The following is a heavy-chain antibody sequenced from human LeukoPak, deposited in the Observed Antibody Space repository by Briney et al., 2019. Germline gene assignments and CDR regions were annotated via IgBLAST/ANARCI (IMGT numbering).Heavy chain of an antibody. CDR3: AKDGAREMATIPFDY. CDR2: ISWNSGSI. CDR1: GFTFDDYA. D-gene: IGHD5-24*01. Sequence: PGRSLRLSCAASGFTFDDYAMHWVRQAPGKGLEWVSGISWNSGSIGYADSVKGRFTISRDNAKNSLYLQMNSLRAEDTALYYCAKDGAREMATIPFDYWGQGTLVTVSS. V-gene: IGHV3-9*01. J-gene: IGHJ4*02.